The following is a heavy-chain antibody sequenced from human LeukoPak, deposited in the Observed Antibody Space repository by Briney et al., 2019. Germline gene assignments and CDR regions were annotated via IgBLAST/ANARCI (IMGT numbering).Heavy chain of an antibody. CDR2: LNWNGSAT. CDR1: GFTFNDYG. J-gene: IGHJ5*02. D-gene: IGHD6-19*01. Sequence: GGSLRLSCATSGFTFNDYGMSWVRQAPGKGLEWVSDLNWNGSATTYADSVKGRFTISRDNTENSLYLQINSLRAEDTAFYYCARVAVGGNWFDTWGQGTLVTVSS. V-gene: IGHV3-20*04. CDR3: ARVAVGGNWFDT.